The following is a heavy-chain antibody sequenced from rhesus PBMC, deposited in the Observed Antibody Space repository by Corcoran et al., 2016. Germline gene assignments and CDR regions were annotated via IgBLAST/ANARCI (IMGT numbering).Heavy chain of an antibody. D-gene: IGHD1-20*01. V-gene: IGHV4S11*01. J-gene: IGHJ3*01. CDR2: IYGRGSST. CDR3: ASSIAGTTGAFDF. CDR1: GGSFSSYW. Sequence: QVQLQESGPGLVKPSETLSLTCAVSGGSFSSYWWSWIRQPPGKGLEWIGYIYGRGSSTNYNPSRKSRVTLSVDTSKNQLSLKLSSVPAADTAVYYCASSIAGTTGAFDFWGQGLRVTVSS.